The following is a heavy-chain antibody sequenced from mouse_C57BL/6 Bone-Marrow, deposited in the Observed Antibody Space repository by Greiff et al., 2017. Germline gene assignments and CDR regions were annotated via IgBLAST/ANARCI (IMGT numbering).Heavy chain of an antibody. CDR2: IYPGSGNT. J-gene: IGHJ3*01. Sequence: VQLQESGAELVRPGASVKLSCKASGYTFTAYYINWVKQRPGQGLEWIARIYPGSGNTYYNEKFKGKATLTAEKSSSTAYMQLSSLTSEDSAVYFCARGDYYGSSYGWFAYWGQGTLVTVSA. CDR3: ARGDYYGSSYGWFAY. D-gene: IGHD1-1*01. V-gene: IGHV1-76*01. CDR1: GYTFTAYY.